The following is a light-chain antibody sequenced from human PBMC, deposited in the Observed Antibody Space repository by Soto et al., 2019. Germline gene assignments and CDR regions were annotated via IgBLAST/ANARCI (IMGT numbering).Light chain of an antibody. CDR2: EVS. CDR3: SSYTSSSTPYV. Sequence: QSALTQPASVSGSPGQSITISCNGTSSDVGGYKYVSWYQQHPGKAPKLMIYEVSNRPSGVSNRFSGSKSGNTASLTISGLQAEDEADYYCSSYTSSSTPYVVGTGTKVTVL. J-gene: IGLJ1*01. V-gene: IGLV2-14*01. CDR1: SSDVGGYKY.